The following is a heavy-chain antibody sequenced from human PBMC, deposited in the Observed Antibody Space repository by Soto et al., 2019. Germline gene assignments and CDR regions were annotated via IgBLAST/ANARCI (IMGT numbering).Heavy chain of an antibody. Sequence: PGGSLRLSCAASGFTFSDYYMNWIRQAPGKGLEWVSYISSTGGTIYYADSVKGRFTISRDNAKNSLSLQMNSLRAEDTAVYYCARPRGRTGTTRYYYYYMDVWGKGTTVTVSS. CDR1: GFTFSDYY. CDR2: ISSTGGTI. J-gene: IGHJ6*03. D-gene: IGHD1-7*01. V-gene: IGHV3-11*04. CDR3: ARPRGRTGTTRYYYYYMDV.